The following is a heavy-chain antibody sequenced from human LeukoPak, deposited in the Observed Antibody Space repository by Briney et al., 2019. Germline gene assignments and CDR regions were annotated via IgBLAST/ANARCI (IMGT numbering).Heavy chain of an antibody. D-gene: IGHD6-13*01. Sequence: GESLKISCKGSGYSFTSCWIGWVRQMPGKGLEWMGIIYPGDSDTRYSPSFQGQVTISADKSISTAYLQWSSLKASDTAMYYCARHVSGSSWYEDYYGMDVWGQGTTVTVSS. V-gene: IGHV5-51*01. J-gene: IGHJ6*02. CDR1: GYSFTSCW. CDR2: IYPGDSDT. CDR3: ARHVSGSSWYEDYYGMDV.